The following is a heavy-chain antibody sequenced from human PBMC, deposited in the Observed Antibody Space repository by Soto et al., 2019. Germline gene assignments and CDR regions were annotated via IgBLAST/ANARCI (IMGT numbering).Heavy chain of an antibody. D-gene: IGHD2-2*01. CDR3: ARGGGCSSTSCYGYYYYYYGMDV. CDR2: INHSGST. Sequence: SETLSLTCAVYGGSFSGYYWSWIRQPPGKGLEWIGEINHSGSTNYNPSLKSRVTISVDTSKNQFSLKLSSVTAADTAVYYCARGGGCSSTSCYGYYYYYYGMDVWGQGTTVT. V-gene: IGHV4-34*01. CDR1: GGSFSGYY. J-gene: IGHJ6*02.